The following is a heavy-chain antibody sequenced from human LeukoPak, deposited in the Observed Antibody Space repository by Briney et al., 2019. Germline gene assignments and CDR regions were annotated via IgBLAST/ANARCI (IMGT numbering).Heavy chain of an antibody. CDR2: ISGSGGST. CDR3: ARRSESYEWFDP. D-gene: IGHD3-10*01. Sequence: GGSLRLSCAASGFTFSSYAMSWVRQAPGKGLEWVSAISGSGGSTYYADSVKGRFTISRDNSKNTLYLQMNSLRAEDTAVYYCARRSESYEWFDPWGQGTLVTVSS. J-gene: IGHJ5*02. CDR1: GFTFSSYA. V-gene: IGHV3-23*01.